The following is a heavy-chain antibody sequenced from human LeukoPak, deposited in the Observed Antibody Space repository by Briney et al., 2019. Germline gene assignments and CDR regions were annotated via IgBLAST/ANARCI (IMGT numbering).Heavy chain of an antibody. V-gene: IGHV3-21*01. CDR1: GFTFSSYW. CDR3: ARESCFDFPRCGMDV. CDR2: ISSSSNSI. J-gene: IGHJ6*02. Sequence: PGGSLRLSCAASGFTFSSYWMSWVRQAPGKGLEWVSSISSSSNSIYYADSVKGRFTISRDNTKKSLYLQMNSLRAEDTAVYHCARESCFDFPRCGMDVWGQGTTVTVSS. D-gene: IGHD2-15*01.